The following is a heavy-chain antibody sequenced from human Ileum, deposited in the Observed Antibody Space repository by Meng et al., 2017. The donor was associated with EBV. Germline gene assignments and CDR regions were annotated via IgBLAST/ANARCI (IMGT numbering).Heavy chain of an antibody. CDR1: GGSITNNNW. D-gene: IGHD7-27*01. CDR3: AKRTGDRGDYFDY. J-gene: IGHJ4*02. Sequence: VQLLESGLRLVKPSGTLTLTCAVSGGSITNNNWSWVRQPPGQGLEWIGEISQSGSTYYNPSLKRRVTISGDKSKNNFSLRLSSVTAADTAVYYCAKRTGDRGDYFDYWGQGALVTVSS. CDR2: ISQSGST. V-gene: IGHV4-4*02.